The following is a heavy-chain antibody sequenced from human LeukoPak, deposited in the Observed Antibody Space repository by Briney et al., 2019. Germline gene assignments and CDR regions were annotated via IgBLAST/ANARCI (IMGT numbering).Heavy chain of an antibody. D-gene: IGHD3-9*01. CDR1: GYTFTGYY. Sequence: ASVKVSCKASGYTFTGYYMHWVRQAPGQGLEWMGWINPNSGGTNYAQKSQGRVTMTRGTAIRTAYMELSRLRSDDSAVYYCTRDRWAVLPRNYDIMTCYYRINCFDPWGQGTLVTVSS. CDR2: INPNSGGT. V-gene: IGHV1-2*02. CDR3: TRDRWAVLPRNYDIMTCYYRINCFDP. J-gene: IGHJ5*02.